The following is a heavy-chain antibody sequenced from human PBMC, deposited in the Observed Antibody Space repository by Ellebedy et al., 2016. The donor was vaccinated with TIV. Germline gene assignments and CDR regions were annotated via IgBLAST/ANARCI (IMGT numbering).Heavy chain of an antibody. J-gene: IGHJ4*02. D-gene: IGHD2-2*01. CDR3: ARDLTPYASGAGLSDS. CDR2: VSFDVDKK. CDR1: GFSFSNYA. Sequence: GESLKISCEASGFSFSNYAMHWVRQSPRKGLEWVAIVSFDVDKKFYLDSVKGRFTISRDNSKNTLYLDTNSVGVEDTAVYYCARDLTPYASGAGLSDSWGQGALVTVSS. V-gene: IGHV3-30-3*01.